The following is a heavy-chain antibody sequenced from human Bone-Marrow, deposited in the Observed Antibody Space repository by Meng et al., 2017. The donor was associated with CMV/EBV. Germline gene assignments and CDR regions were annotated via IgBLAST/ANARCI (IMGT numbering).Heavy chain of an antibody. Sequence: SETLSLTCAVYGGSFSGYYWSWIRQPPGKGLEWIGEINHSGSTNYNPSLKSRVTISVDTSKNQFSLMLSSVTAADTAVYYCARGVFWSGYITQNYYYGMDVWGQGPTVTGSS. D-gene: IGHD3-3*01. J-gene: IGHJ6*01. CDR1: GGSFSGYY. CDR3: ARGVFWSGYITQNYYYGMDV. CDR2: INHSGST. V-gene: IGHV4-34*01.